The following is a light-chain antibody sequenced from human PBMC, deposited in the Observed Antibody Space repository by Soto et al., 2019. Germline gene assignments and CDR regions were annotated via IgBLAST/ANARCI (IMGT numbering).Light chain of an antibody. V-gene: IGLV2-14*01. J-gene: IGLJ1*01. CDR2: EVS. CDR1: SSDVGSYDF. Sequence: QCPLSKPASLSGSPGQSITISCTVPSSDVGSYDFVSWYHQHPGKAPILIICEVSNRPSGVSNRFSGSKSGSTASLTISGLQAEDEADYYCSPYSISSTPYVFGSGTKVTVL. CDR3: SPYSISSTPYV.